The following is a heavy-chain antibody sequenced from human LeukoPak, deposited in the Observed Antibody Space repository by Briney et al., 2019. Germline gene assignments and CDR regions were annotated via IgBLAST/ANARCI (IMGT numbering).Heavy chain of an antibody. J-gene: IGHJ6*03. CDR1: GFTFSSYG. CDR3: AKDLSSHSGDYYMDV. CDR2: IWYDGSNK. D-gene: IGHD3-10*01. V-gene: IGHV3-33*06. Sequence: GRSLRLSCAASGFTFSSYGMHWVRQAPGKGLEWVAVIWYDGSNKYYADSVKGRFTISRDNSKNTLYLQMNSLRAEDTAVYYCAKDLSSHSGDYYMDVWGKGTTVTVSS.